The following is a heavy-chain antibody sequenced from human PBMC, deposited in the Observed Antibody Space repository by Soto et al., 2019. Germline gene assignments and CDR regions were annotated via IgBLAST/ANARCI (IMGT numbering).Heavy chain of an antibody. CDR3: AKDTDTAMGIGRNDGMDV. CDR2: ISYDGSNK. D-gene: IGHD5-18*01. V-gene: IGHV3-30*18. J-gene: IGHJ6*02. Sequence: QVQLVESGGGVVQPGRSLRLSCAASGFTFSSYGMHWVRQAPGKGLEWVAVISYDGSNKYYADSVKGRFTISRDNSKNTLYLQMNSLRAEDMAVYYCAKDTDTAMGIGRNDGMDVWGQGTTVTVSS. CDR1: GFTFSSYG.